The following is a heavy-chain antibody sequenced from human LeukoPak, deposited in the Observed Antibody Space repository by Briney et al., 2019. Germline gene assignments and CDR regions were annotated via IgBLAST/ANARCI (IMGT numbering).Heavy chain of an antibody. V-gene: IGHV1-3*01. J-gene: IGHJ4*02. Sequence: AAVTVSFEASGYTFTIYAMHWVGQAPGERGEGMGWINAGNGNTKYSQKFQGRVTITRDTSSSTAYMKLSSLRSEDTAVYSCSAAGTLLFDYWGQGTLVAVSS. CDR3: SAAGTLLFDY. D-gene: IGHD6-13*01. CDR2: INAGNGNT. CDR1: GYTFTIYA.